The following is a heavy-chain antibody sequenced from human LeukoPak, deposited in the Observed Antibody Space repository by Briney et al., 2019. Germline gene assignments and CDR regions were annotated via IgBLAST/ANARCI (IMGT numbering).Heavy chain of an antibody. V-gene: IGHV3-48*02. CDR2: ITSSSKI. D-gene: IGHD6-19*01. CDR1: GFTFSTYA. Sequence: GGSLRLSCTASGFTFSTYAMAWVRQAPGKGLEWLSYITSSSKINYADSVKGRFTISRDNAENSLYLQMISLTDEDTAVYYCARHEVSTVAGVDEYFQHWGQGTLVTVSS. J-gene: IGHJ1*01. CDR3: ARHEVSTVAGVDEYFQH.